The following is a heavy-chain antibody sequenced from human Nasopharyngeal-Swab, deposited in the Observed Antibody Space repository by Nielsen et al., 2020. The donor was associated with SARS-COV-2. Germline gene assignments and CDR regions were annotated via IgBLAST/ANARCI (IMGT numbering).Heavy chain of an antibody. CDR1: GFTFSSYA. Sequence: GGSLRLSCAASGFTFSSYAMSWVRQAPGKGLEWVSAISGSGGSTYYADSVKGRFTISRDNSKNTLYLQMNSLRAEDTAVYYCATSKGDFWSGYYTYYYFDYWGQGTLVTVPS. V-gene: IGHV3-23*01. CDR3: ATSKGDFWSGYYTYYYFDY. D-gene: IGHD3-3*01. J-gene: IGHJ4*02. CDR2: ISGSGGST.